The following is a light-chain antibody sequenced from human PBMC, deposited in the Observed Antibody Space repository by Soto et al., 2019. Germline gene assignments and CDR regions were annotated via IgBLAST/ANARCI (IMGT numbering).Light chain of an antibody. J-gene: IGLJ1*01. Sequence: QSALTQPASVSGSPGQSITISCTGTSSDLGDYNYVSWYQLHPGEAPKLMIYDVTNRPSGVSNRFSGSKSGNTASLTISGLQAEDETDYYCSSYTSTNTLVFGTGTRSPS. CDR3: SSYTSTNTLV. CDR2: DVT. V-gene: IGLV2-14*01. CDR1: SSDLGDYNY.